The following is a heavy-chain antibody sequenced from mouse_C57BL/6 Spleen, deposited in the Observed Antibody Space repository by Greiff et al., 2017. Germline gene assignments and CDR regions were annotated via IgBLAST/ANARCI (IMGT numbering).Heavy chain of an antibody. Sequence: VQLQESGPGLVAPSQSLSITCTVSGFSLTSYAISWVRQPPGKGLEWLGVLWTGGGTNYNSALKTRLSISKDNYKSQVFLKMNSLQTEDTARYYCASITTIVRAMDYWGQGTSVTVSS. CDR2: LWTGGGT. CDR3: ASITTIVRAMDY. CDR1: GFSLTSYA. D-gene: IGHD1-1*01. V-gene: IGHV2-9-1*01. J-gene: IGHJ4*01.